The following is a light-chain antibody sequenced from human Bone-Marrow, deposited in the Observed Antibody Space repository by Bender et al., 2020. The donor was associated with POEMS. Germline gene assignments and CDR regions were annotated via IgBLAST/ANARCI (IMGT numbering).Light chain of an antibody. J-gene: IGLJ2*01. CDR3: QTWDTNTAV. CDR2: DDS. V-gene: IGLV3-21*02. CDR1: NIETKS. Sequence: SYVLTQPPSVSVAPGQTASITCGGNNIETKSVHWYQRKPGQAPVLVVYDDSDRPFGIPERFSGSNSGNTATLTISGTQAVDEADYYCQTWDTNTAVFGGGTKLTVL.